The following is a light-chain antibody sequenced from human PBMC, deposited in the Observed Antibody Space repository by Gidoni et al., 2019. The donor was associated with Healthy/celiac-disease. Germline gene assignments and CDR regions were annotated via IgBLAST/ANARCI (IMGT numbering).Light chain of an antibody. CDR1: QSISSY. J-gene: IGKJ2*01. Sequence: DIQMTQSPSSLSASVGDRVTITCRASQSISSYLNLYQQKPGKAPKLLIYAASSLQSGVPSRFSGSGSGTDFTLTISSLQPEDFATYYCQQSYSTPFGQGTKLEIK. CDR3: QQSYSTP. CDR2: AAS. V-gene: IGKV1-39*01.